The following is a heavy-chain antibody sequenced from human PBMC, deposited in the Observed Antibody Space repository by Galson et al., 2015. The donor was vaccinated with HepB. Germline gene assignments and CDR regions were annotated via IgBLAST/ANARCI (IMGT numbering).Heavy chain of an antibody. D-gene: IGHD1-1*01. Sequence: SLRLSCAVSGVTFNNYAMTWVRQAPGKGLEWVSDISGSGDRTKYAESVKGRFTISRDNSKNSLLLEMYSLRAEDTAIDYCARGNERLYYFYLDVWGKGSTVTVSS. CDR3: ARGNERLYYFYLDV. J-gene: IGHJ6*03. CDR1: GVTFNNYA. V-gene: IGHV3-23*01. CDR2: ISGSGDRT.